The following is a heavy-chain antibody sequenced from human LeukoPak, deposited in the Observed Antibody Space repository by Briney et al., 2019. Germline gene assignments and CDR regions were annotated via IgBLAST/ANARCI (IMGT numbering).Heavy chain of an antibody. CDR1: GFTFSSYE. V-gene: IGHV3-23*01. D-gene: IGHD1-26*01. Sequence: QSGGSLRLSCAASGFTFSSYEMNWVRQAPGKGLEWVSAIRGSGDRTHYADSVKGRFTISRDNSKNTLYLQMNSLRAEDTAVYYCAKDSKIVGATFRSYHYMDVWGKGTAVTVSS. J-gene: IGHJ6*03. CDR3: AKDSKIVGATFRSYHYMDV. CDR2: IRGSGDRT.